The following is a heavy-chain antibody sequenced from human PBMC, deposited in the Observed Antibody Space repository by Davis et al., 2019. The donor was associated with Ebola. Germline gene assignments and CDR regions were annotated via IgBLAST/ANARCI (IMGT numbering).Heavy chain of an antibody. D-gene: IGHD3-10*01. CDR1: GFTFSSYA. CDR2: ISYDGSNK. CDR3: ARDLWFGELSDC. V-gene: IGHV3-30*04. Sequence: GGSLRLSCAASGFTFSSYAMHWVRQAPGKGLEWVAVISYDGSNKYYADSVKGRFTISRDNSKNTLYLQMNSLRVDDTAVYYCARDLWFGELSDCWGQGTLVTVSS. J-gene: IGHJ4*02.